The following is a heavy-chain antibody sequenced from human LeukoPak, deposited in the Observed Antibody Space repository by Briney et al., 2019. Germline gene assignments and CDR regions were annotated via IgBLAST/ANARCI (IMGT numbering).Heavy chain of an antibody. D-gene: IGHD4-17*01. CDR3: AKVLRASYGYGDYSEGGHDAFDI. CDR2: IWYDGSNK. CDR1: GFTFSSYG. J-gene: IGHJ3*02. Sequence: GGSLRLSCAASGFTFSSYGMHWVRQAPGKGLEWVAVIWYDGSNKYYADSVKGRFTISRDNSKNTLYLQMNSLRAEDTAVYYCAKVLRASYGYGDYSEGGHDAFDIWGQGTMVTVSS. V-gene: IGHV3-33*06.